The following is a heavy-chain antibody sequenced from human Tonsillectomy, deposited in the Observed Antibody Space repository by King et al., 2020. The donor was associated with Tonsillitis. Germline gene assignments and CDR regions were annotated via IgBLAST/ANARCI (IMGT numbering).Heavy chain of an antibody. J-gene: IGHJ2*01. CDR3: AREGRTPKGYFDL. CDR2: IYYSGST. D-gene: IGHD3-10*01. V-gene: IGHV4-59*01. CDR1: GGSISTYY. Sequence: QLQESGPGLVKPSETLSLTCTVSGGSISTYYWSWIRQPPGQGLEWIGYIYYSGSTNYNPSLKSRVTISVDTSKNQFSLKLSSVTAADTAVYYCAREGRTPKGYFDLWGRGTLVTVSS.